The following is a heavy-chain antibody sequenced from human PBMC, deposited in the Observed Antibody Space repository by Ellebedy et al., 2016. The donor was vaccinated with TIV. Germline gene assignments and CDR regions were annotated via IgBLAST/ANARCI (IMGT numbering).Heavy chain of an antibody. D-gene: IGHD2-2*01. CDR3: TRGHASKYYFDH. CDR1: GFTFSSFE. Sequence: PGGSLRLSCAASGFTFSSFEMNWVRQAPGKGLEWISYIRSSDNTIYYADSVKGRFTISRDNAKNSLYLQMNSLRAEDSAIYYCTRGHASKYYFDHWGQGALVTVSS. CDR2: IRSSDNTI. V-gene: IGHV3-48*03. J-gene: IGHJ4*02.